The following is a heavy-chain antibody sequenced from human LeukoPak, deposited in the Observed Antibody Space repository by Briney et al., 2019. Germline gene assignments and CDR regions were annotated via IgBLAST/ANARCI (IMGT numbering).Heavy chain of an antibody. V-gene: IGHV3-21*04. Sequence: GGTLRLSCAASGFTFSSYSMNWVRQAPGKGLEWVSSISSSSSYIYYADSVKGRFTISRDNSKNTLYLQMNSLRAEDTAVYYCARRAGAYSHPYDYWGQGTLVTVSS. J-gene: IGHJ4*02. D-gene: IGHD4/OR15-4a*01. CDR2: ISSSSSYI. CDR1: GFTFSSYS. CDR3: ARRAGAYSHPYDY.